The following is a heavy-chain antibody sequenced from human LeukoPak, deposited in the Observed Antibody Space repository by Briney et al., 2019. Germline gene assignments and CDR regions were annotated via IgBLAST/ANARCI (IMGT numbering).Heavy chain of an antibody. CDR2: IYYSGST. Sequence: SETLSLTCTVSGGSISSSSYYWGWIRQPPGKGLEWIGSIYYSGSTNYNPSLKSRVTISVDTSKNQFSLKLSSVTAADTAVYYCARSPDRLGMGTYYFDYWGQGTLVTVSS. D-gene: IGHD7-27*01. V-gene: IGHV4-39*07. J-gene: IGHJ4*02. CDR3: ARSPDRLGMGTYYFDY. CDR1: GGSISSSSYY.